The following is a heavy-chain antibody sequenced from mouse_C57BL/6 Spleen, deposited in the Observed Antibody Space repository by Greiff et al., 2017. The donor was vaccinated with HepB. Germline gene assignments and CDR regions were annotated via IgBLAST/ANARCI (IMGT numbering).Heavy chain of an antibody. CDR3: ARKSRDYGSLDY. J-gene: IGHJ2*01. CDR2: ISSGSSTI. Sequence: VQLKQSGGGLVKPGGSLKLSCAASGFTFSDYGMHWVRQAPEKGLEWVAYISSGSSTIYYADTVKGRFTISRDNAKNTLFLQMTSLRSEDTAMYYCARKSRDYGSLDYWGQGTTLTVSS. V-gene: IGHV5-17*01. CDR1: GFTFSDYG. D-gene: IGHD1-1*01.